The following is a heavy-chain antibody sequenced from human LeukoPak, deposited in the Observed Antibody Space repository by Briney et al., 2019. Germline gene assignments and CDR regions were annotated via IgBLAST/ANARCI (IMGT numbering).Heavy chain of an antibody. CDR1: GGSISSYY. Sequence: PSETLSLTCTVSGGSISSYYWSWIRQPAGKGLEWIGRIYTSGSTNYNPSLKSRVTMSVDTSKNQFSLKLSSVTAADTAVYYCARDANFYGDSAGSSNWFDPWGQGTLVTVSS. V-gene: IGHV4-4*07. CDR2: IYTSGST. J-gene: IGHJ5*02. CDR3: ARDANFYGDSAGSSNWFDP. D-gene: IGHD4-17*01.